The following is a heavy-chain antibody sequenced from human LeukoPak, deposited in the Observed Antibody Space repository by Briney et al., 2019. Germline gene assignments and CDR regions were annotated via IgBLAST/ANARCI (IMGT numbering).Heavy chain of an antibody. CDR2: IGPPGDT. V-gene: IGHV3-13*01. CDR1: ELTSSSSA. J-gene: IGHJ3*02. CDR3: ARGLYYYDSSGYYGDTFDI. Sequence: PGGPLGSPWEAPELTSSSSAMNWAGKLKGKGLDWAPGIGPPGDTYYPGSVKGRFTISRENAKNALYLQMNSLRAGDTAVYYCARGLYYYDSSGYYGDTFDIWGQGTMVIVSS. D-gene: IGHD3-22*01.